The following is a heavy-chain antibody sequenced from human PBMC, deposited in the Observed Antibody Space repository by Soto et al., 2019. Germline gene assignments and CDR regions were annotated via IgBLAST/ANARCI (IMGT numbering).Heavy chain of an antibody. CDR3: AGDDLRHNSLNGYYSSSGMDV. D-gene: IGHD2-21*02. CDR1: GLTFSTYA. Sequence: EVQLLEYWGGLVQPGGSLKLSCAASGLTFSTYAMSWFRQAPGKGLGWVPTMGPEGTNSQYADFVKGSYTISRDNSKNLPSLQMNSVSAEDTAGYYCAGDDLRHNSLNGYYSSSGMDVWGQGTTVNVSS. CDR2: MGPEGTNS. V-gene: IGHV3-23*01. J-gene: IGHJ6*02.